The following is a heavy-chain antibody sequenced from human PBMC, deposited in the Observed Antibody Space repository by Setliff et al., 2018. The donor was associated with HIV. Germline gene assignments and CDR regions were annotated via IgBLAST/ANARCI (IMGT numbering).Heavy chain of an antibody. D-gene: IGHD4-17*01. J-gene: IGHJ6*02. CDR3: AKDRHGDYFHYYGMDV. CDR2: MGGSSGDT. V-gene: IGHV3-23*01. Sequence: GGSLRLSCAASGFTFNTYAMSWVRQAPGKGLEWVSSMGGSSGDTYYADSVKGRFTISRDNPKNTLYLQMNSLRGDDTAMYYCAKDRHGDYFHYYGMDVWGQGTTVTVSS. CDR1: GFTFNTYA.